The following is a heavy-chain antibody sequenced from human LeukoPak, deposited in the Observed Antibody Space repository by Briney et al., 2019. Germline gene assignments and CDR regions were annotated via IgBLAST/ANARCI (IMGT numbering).Heavy chain of an antibody. CDR3: ARGYCSGDCFTLFDY. CDR1: GYMFTGYY. V-gene: IGHV1-2*02. Sequence: ASVKVSCKASGYMFTGYYMHWVRQAPGQGREWMGWINPNSGGTNNAQKFQGRVTMTRDTSISTAYMELSSLRSDDTAVYYCARGYCSGDCFTLFDYWGQGTLVTVSS. J-gene: IGHJ4*02. D-gene: IGHD2-21*02. CDR2: INPNSGGT.